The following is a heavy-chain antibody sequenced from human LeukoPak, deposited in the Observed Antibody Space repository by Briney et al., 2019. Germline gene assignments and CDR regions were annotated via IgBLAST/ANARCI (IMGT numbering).Heavy chain of an antibody. CDR3: ARGYYYDSSGDESLDY. CDR2: ISSSSSYI. D-gene: IGHD3-22*01. Sequence: GGSPRLSCAASGFTFSSYSMNWVRQAPGKGLEWVSSISSSSSYIYYADSVKGRFTISRDNAKNSLYLQMNSLRAEDTAVYYCARGYYYDSSGDESLDYWGQGTLVTVSS. J-gene: IGHJ4*02. V-gene: IGHV3-21*01. CDR1: GFTFSSYS.